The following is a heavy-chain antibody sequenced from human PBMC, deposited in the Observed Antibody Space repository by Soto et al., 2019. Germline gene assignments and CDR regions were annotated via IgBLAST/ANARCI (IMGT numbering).Heavy chain of an antibody. D-gene: IGHD3-22*01. CDR3: ARDDLQGYDSSAIYYYDYYGMDV. CDR1: GGTFSSYA. J-gene: IGHJ6*02. CDR2: IIPIFGTA. Sequence: QVQLVQSGAEVKKPGSSVKVSCKASGGTFSSYAISWVRQAPGQGLEWMGGIIPIFGTANYAQKFQGRVTITADESTSTAYMELSSLRSEDTAVYYCARDDLQGYDSSAIYYYDYYGMDVWGQGTTVTVSS. V-gene: IGHV1-69*01.